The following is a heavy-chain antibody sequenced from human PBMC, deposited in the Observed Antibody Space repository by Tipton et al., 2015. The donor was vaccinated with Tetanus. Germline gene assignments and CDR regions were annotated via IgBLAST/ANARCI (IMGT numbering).Heavy chain of an antibody. Sequence: SLRLSCAASGFTFNTYSMNWVRQGPEKGLEWVSSISSDSTYIFYADSVKGRFTISRDNAKASLYLQMNSLRAEDTAVYYCARNERGSSDIWGLGTMVTVSS. D-gene: IGHD1-26*01. J-gene: IGHJ3*02. CDR3: ARNERGSSDI. CDR1: GFTFNTYS. CDR2: ISSDSTYI. V-gene: IGHV3-21*01.